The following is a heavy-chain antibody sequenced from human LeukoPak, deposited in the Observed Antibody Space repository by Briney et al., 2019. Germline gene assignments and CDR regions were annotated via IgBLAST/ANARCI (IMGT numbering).Heavy chain of an antibody. D-gene: IGHD1-1*01. Sequence: GGSLRLSCAASGFTFSSYEMNCVRQAPGKGLEWVSYISSSGSTIYYADSVKGRFTISRDNAKNSLYLQMNSLRAEDTAVYYCASSRTGTLPSGAFDIWGQGTMVTVSS. CDR1: GFTFSSYE. V-gene: IGHV3-48*03. J-gene: IGHJ3*02. CDR2: ISSSGSTI. CDR3: ASSRTGTLPSGAFDI.